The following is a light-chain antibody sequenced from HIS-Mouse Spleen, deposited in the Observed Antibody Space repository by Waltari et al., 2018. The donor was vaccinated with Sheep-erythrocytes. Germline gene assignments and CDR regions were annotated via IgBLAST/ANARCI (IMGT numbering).Light chain of an antibody. CDR3: QQRSNWYT. CDR1: QSVSSY. J-gene: IGKJ2*01. V-gene: IGKV3-11*01. CDR2: DAS. Sequence: EIVLTQSPATLSFSLGERATLSCRASQSVSSYLAWYQQKPGQAPRLLIYDASNRATGIPARFSGSGSGTDFTLTISSLEPEDFAVYYCQQRSNWYTFGQGTKLEIK.